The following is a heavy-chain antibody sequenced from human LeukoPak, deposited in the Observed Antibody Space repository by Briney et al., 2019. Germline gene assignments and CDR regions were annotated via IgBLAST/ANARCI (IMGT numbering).Heavy chain of an antibody. CDR1: GFTFSSYA. D-gene: IGHD6-19*01. Sequence: GGSLRLSCAASGFTFSSYAMTWVRQAPGKGLEWVSGISGSGGNTYYTGSVGGRLSISRDNSKNTLYLQVNSLRAEDTAVYYCAKGRTEGGTLALDYWGQGTLVTVSS. CDR2: ISGSGGNT. J-gene: IGHJ4*02. CDR3: AKGRTEGGTLALDY. V-gene: IGHV3-23*01.